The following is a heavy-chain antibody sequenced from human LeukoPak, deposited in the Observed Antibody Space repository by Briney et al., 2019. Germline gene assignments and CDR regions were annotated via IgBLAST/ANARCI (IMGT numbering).Heavy chain of an antibody. J-gene: IGHJ3*02. V-gene: IGHV1-2*06. CDR3: ARTEWELRDAFDI. D-gene: IGHD1-26*01. CDR2: INPNSGGT. CDR1: GYTLTELS. Sequence: ASVKVSCKVSGYTLTELSMHWVRQAPGQGLEWMGRINPNSGGTNYAQKFQGRVTMTRDTSISTAYMELSSLRSEDTAVYYCARTEWELRDAFDIWGQGTMVTVSS.